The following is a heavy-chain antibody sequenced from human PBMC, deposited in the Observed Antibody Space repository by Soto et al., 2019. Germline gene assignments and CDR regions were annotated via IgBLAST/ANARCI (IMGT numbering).Heavy chain of an antibody. V-gene: IGHV3-74*01. CDR3: ARGIFGSGTANDY. J-gene: IGHJ4*02. CDR2: INGDGSGT. D-gene: IGHD3-10*01. Sequence: EVQLVESGGGLVQPGGSLRLSCAASGFTFSGSWMHWVRQAPGKGLVWVSHINGDGSGTSYADFVKGQFTISRDDAKNTLFLQMNGLRAEDTAVYYCARGIFGSGTANDYWGQGTLVTVSS. CDR1: GFTFSGSW.